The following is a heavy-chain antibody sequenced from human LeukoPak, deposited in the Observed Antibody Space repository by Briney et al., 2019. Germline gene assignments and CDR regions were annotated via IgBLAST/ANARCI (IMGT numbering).Heavy chain of an antibody. D-gene: IGHD3-22*01. V-gene: IGHV1-69*13. CDR1: GGTFSSYA. Sequence: ASVKVSCKASGGTFSSYAISWVRQAPGQGLEWMGGIIPIFGTANYAQKFQGRVTITADESTSTAYMELSSLRSEDTAVYYCARDVSGSLDFDYWGQGTLVTVSS. J-gene: IGHJ4*02. CDR2: IIPIFGTA. CDR3: ARDVSGSLDFDY.